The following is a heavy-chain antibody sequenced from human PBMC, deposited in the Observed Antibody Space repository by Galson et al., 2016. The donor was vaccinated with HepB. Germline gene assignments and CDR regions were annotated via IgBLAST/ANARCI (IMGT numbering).Heavy chain of an antibody. CDR1: GFPFSSYS. J-gene: IGHJ3*02. D-gene: IGHD6-19*01. Sequence: SLRLSCAASGFPFSSYSMHWVRQAPGKGLEWVAHIWNDGGMIYYGDSVNGRFTISRDNSKNTLYLQMNSLRAEDTAIYYCARSSGWWAFDIWGQGQWSPSLQ. V-gene: IGHV3-33*01. CDR3: ARSSGWWAFDI. CDR2: IWNDGGMI.